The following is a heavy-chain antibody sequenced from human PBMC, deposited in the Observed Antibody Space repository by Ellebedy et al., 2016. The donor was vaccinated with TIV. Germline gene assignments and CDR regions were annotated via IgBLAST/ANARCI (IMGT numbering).Heavy chain of an antibody. CDR2: IYYSGST. CDR3: AIKQLGIDY. Sequence: GSLRLSXTVSGGSISSYYWSWIRQPPGKGLEWIGYIYYSGSTNYNPSLKSRVTISVDTSKNQFSLKLSSVTAADTAVYYCAIKQLGIDYWGQGTLVTVSS. CDR1: GGSISSYY. V-gene: IGHV4-59*13. D-gene: IGHD6-13*01. J-gene: IGHJ4*02.